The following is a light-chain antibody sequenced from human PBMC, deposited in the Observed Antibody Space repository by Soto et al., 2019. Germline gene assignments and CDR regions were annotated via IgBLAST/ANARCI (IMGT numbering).Light chain of an antibody. J-gene: IGLJ3*02. V-gene: IGLV2-11*01. CDR3: CSYAGSYTSNWV. CDR2: DVS. Sequence: QSALTQPASVSGSPGQSITISCTGTSSDIGGYNYVSWYQHHPGKAPKLMIYDVSKRPSGVPDRFSGSKSGNTASLTISGLQAEDEADYYCCSYAGSYTSNWVFGGGTKLTVL. CDR1: SSDIGGYNY.